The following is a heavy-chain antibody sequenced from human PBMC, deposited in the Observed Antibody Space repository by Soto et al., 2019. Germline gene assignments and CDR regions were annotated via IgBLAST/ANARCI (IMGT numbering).Heavy chain of an antibody. J-gene: IGHJ6*02. CDR2: INHSGST. D-gene: IGHD2-2*02. V-gene: IGHV4-34*01. CDR1: GGSFSGYY. Sequence: PSETLSLTCAVYGGSFSGYYWSWIRQPPGKGLEWIGEINHSGSTNYNPSLKSRVTISVDTSKNQFSLKLSSVTAADTAVYYCARSDIVVVPAAIRGSPGLYYYSYAMDVWRQGTTVTVSS. CDR3: ARSDIVVVPAAIRGSPGLYYYSYAMDV.